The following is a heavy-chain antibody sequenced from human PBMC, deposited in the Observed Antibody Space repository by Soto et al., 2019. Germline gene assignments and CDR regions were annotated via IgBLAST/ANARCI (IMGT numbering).Heavy chain of an antibody. J-gene: IGHJ6*02. CDR3: ARDVSYDFWSGYYKYYYYYGMDV. Sequence: EVQLVESGGGLIQPGGSLRLSCAASGFTVSSNYMSWVRQAPGKGLEWVSVIYSGGSTYYADSVKGRFTISRDNSKNTXXLXMSXLGAEDTAVYYCARDVSYDFWSGYYKYYYYYGMDVWGQGTTVTVSS. D-gene: IGHD3-3*01. CDR1: GFTVSSNY. V-gene: IGHV3-53*01. CDR2: IYSGGST.